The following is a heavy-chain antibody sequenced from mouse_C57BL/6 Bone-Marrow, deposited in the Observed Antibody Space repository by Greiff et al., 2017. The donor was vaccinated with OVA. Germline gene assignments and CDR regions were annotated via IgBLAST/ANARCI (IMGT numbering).Heavy chain of an antibody. V-gene: IGHV1-39*01. CDR2: INPNYGTT. CDR1: GYSFTDYN. D-gene: IGHD1-1*02. CDR3: ARRKPEGDYGHLYYFDY. J-gene: IGHJ2*01. Sequence: EVKLMESGPELVKPGASVKISCKASGYSFTDYNMNWVKQSNGKSLEWIGVINPNYGTTSYNQKFKGKATLTVDQSSSTAYMQLNSLTSEDSAVYYCARRKPEGDYGHLYYFDYWGQGTTLTVSS.